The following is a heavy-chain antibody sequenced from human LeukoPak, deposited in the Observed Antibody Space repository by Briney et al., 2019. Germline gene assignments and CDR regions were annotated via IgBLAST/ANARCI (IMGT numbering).Heavy chain of an antibody. CDR1: GDSISNYY. CDR3: ARAEKAVTGTLDY. V-gene: IGHV4-59*01. J-gene: IGHJ4*02. Sequence: PSETLSLTSTVSGDSISNYYWSWIRQSPGKELEWIGYMYNRGSTIYNPSLKSRVTISTDTSKNQFSLRLTSVTAADTAVYYCARAEKAVTGTLDYWGQGTLITVSS. CDR2: MYNRGST. D-gene: IGHD6-19*01.